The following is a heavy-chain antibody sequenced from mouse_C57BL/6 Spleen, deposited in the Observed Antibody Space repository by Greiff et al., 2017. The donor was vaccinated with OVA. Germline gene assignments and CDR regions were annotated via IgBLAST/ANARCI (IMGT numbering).Heavy chain of an antibody. J-gene: IGHJ4*01. D-gene: IGHD1-2*01. V-gene: IGHV1-85*01. CDR1: GYTFTSHD. CDR3: ARGGWGEAMDY. CDR2: IYPRDGST. Sequence: QVQLQQSGPELVKPGASVKLSCKASGYTFTSHDINWVKQRPGQGLEWIGWIYPRDGSTKYNEKFKGKATLTVDTSSSTAYMGLHSLTSEDSAVYFCARGGWGEAMDYWGQGTSVTVSS.